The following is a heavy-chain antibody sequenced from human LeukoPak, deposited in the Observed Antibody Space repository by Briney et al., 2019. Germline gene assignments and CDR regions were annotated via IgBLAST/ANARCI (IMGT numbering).Heavy chain of an antibody. CDR1: GGSISSGDYY. CDR2: IYYSGST. D-gene: IGHD6-13*01. Sequence: SETLSLTCTVSGGSISSGDYYWSWIRQPPGKGLEWIGYIYYSGSTYYNPSLKSRVTISVDTSKNRFSLKLSSVTAADTAVYYCARAGAAAGTLYYYYYMDVWGKGTTVTVSS. CDR3: ARAGAAAGTLYYYYYMDV. V-gene: IGHV4-30-4*08. J-gene: IGHJ6*03.